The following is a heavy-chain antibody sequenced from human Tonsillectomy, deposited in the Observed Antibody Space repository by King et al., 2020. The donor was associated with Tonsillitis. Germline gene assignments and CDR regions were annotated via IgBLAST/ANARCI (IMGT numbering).Heavy chain of an antibody. Sequence: QLVQSGGGLVKPGGSLRLSCAASGFTFSNAWMSWVRQAPGKGLEWVGRIKSKTDGGTTDYAAPVKGRFTISRDDSKNTLYLQMNSLKTEDTAVYYCTTEGWLRVEAFDIWGQGTMVTVSS. CDR3: TTEGWLRVEAFDI. CDR1: GFTFSNAW. V-gene: IGHV3-15*01. D-gene: IGHD5-12*01. J-gene: IGHJ3*02. CDR2: IKSKTDGGTT.